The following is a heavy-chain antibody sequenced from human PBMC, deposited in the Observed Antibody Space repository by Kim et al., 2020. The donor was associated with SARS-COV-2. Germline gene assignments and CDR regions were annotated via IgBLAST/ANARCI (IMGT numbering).Heavy chain of an antibody. D-gene: IGHD5-18*01. CDR3: SRVAMGSHLGLDV. V-gene: IGHV3-72*01. Sequence: GGSLRLSCAASGFIFSDHYMDWVRQVPGKGLEWVGRVRHKSAAYTTQYAASVRGRFTISRDDSLSSLFLQMTSLKTEDTAIYYCSRVAMGSHLGLDVWGQGTTVTVSS. J-gene: IGHJ6*02. CDR2: VRHKSAAYTT. CDR1: GFIFSDHY.